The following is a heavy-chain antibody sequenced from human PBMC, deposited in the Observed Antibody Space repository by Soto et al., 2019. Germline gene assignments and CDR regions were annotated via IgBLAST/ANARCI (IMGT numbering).Heavy chain of an antibody. J-gene: IGHJ4*02. CDR2: IYHSGST. CDR1: GYSISSGYY. Sequence: SETLSLTCAVSGYSISSGYYWGWIRQPPGKGLEWIGSIYHSGSTYYNPSLKSRVTISVDTSKNQFSLKLSSVTAADTAVYYCARDGGSGSYYNEDYWGQGTLVTVSS. V-gene: IGHV4-38-2*02. D-gene: IGHD3-10*01. CDR3: ARDGGSGSYYNEDY.